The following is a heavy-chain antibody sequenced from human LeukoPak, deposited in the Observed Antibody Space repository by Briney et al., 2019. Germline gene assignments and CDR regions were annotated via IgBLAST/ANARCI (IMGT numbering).Heavy chain of an antibody. CDR1: GGTFSSYT. J-gene: IGHJ4*02. Sequence: ASVKVSCKASGGTFSSYTLSWVRQAPGQGLEWMGRIIPILGLANYAQKFQGRVTITADKSTSTAYMELSSLRSEDTAVYYCASHYGSGSYASDYWGQGNLVTVSS. CDR2: IIPILGLA. D-gene: IGHD3-10*01. V-gene: IGHV1-69*02. CDR3: ASHYGSGSYASDY.